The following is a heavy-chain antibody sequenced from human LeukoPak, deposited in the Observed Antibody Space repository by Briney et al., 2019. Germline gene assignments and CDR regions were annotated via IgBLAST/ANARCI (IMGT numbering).Heavy chain of an antibody. CDR1: GGSISSGSYY. V-gene: IGHV4-30-2*01. Sequence: PSQTLSLTCTVSGGSISSGSYYWSWIRQPPGKGLEWIGYIYHSGYTYYNPSLKSRVTISMDRSKNQFSLKLSSVTAADTAVYYCARRGYCSSTSCDHNWFDPWGQGTLVTVSS. CDR2: IYHSGYT. CDR3: ARRGYCSSTSCDHNWFDP. D-gene: IGHD2-2*01. J-gene: IGHJ5*02.